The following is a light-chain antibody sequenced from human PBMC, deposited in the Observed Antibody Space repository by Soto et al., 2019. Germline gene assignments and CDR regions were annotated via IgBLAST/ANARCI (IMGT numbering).Light chain of an antibody. V-gene: IGKV1-6*01. CDR2: AAS. Sequence: AIQMTQSPSSLSASVGDRVTITCRASQGIRNDLDWFQQKPGKAPNLLIYAASNLQSGVPARFSGSGSFTDFTLTISSLQPEDFATYYCLQKYFYPFTFGPGTKVDIK. CDR1: QGIRND. CDR3: LQKYFYPFT. J-gene: IGKJ3*01.